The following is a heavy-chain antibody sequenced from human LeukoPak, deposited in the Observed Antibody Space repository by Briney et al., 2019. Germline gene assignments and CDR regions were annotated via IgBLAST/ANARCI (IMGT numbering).Heavy chain of an antibody. CDR2: INPNSGGT. CDR3: ARYGPHITIFRVVNGWFDP. Sequence: ASVKVSCKASGYTFTGYYMLWVRQAPGQGLEWMGRINPNSGGTNYAQKYQGRITMTRDTSISTAYMELSRLRSDDTAVYYCARYGPHITIFRVVNGWFDPWGQGTLVTLSS. D-gene: IGHD3-3*01. V-gene: IGHV1-2*06. CDR1: GYTFTGYY. J-gene: IGHJ5*02.